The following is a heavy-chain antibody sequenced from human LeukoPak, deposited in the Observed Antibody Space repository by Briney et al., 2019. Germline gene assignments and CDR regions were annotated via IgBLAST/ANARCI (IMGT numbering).Heavy chain of an antibody. V-gene: IGHV4-39*07. D-gene: IGHD6-13*01. J-gene: IGHJ3*02. CDR3: ARGSSSWDDAFDI. CDR2: IYYSGST. CDR1: GGSISSSSYY. Sequence: SETLSLTCTVSGGSISSSSYYWGWIRQPPGKGLEWIGSIYYSGSTNYNPSLKSRVTISVDKSKNQFSLKLSSVTAADTAVYYCARGSSSWDDAFDIWGQGTMVTVSS.